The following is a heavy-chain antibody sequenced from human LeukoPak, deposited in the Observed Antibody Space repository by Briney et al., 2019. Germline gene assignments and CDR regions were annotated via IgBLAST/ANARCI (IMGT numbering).Heavy chain of an antibody. CDR3: AVYYYDSSGGVDY. CDR1: GGSISTSNYY. CDR2: IFYSGST. J-gene: IGHJ4*02. Sequence: SETLSLTCTVSGGSISTSNYYWGWIRQPPGKGLEWIGNIFYSGSTYYSPSLRSRVTISLDTSKNQFSLKLSSVTAADTAVYYCAVYYYDSSGGVDYWGQGTLVTVSS. D-gene: IGHD3-22*01. V-gene: IGHV4-39*01.